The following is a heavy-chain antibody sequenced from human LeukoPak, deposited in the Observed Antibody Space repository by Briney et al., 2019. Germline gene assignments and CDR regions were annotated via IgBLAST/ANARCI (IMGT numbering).Heavy chain of an antibody. Sequence: ASVKVSCKASGYNFISYYMHWVRQAPGQGLEWMGIINPSGSATYAQKFQGRVTMTRDTSTSTVYMELSSLGSEDTAVYYCARGLYGDSYGDSRTIDSWGQGTLVTVSS. J-gene: IGHJ4*02. CDR3: ARGLYGDSYGDSRTIDS. D-gene: IGHD4-17*01. CDR1: GYNFISYY. CDR2: INPSGSA. V-gene: IGHV1-46*01.